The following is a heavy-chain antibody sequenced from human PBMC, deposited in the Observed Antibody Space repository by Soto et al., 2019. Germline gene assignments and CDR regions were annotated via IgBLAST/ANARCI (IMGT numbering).Heavy chain of an antibody. J-gene: IGHJ4*02. D-gene: IGHD4-17*01. CDR3: TTVTTVDYYFDY. CDR2: IRKKTNSYNT. V-gene: IGHV3-72*01. CDR1: ALTFSDVY. Sequence: GGSLRLSCAPSALTFSDVYMDWVRQAPGKGREWVGRIRKKTNSYNTEYAASLKGRFIISRDDSTNSLYLQMSSLKTEDTAVYYCTTVTTVDYYFDYWGQGTLVTVSS.